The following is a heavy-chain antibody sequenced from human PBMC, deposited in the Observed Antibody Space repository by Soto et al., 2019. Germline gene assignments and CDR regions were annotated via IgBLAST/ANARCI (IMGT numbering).Heavy chain of an antibody. D-gene: IGHD2-15*01. V-gene: IGHV3-30-3*01. J-gene: IGHJ2*01. CDR2: ISYDGSNK. CDR1: GFTFSSYA. Sequence: QVQLVESGGGVVQPGRSLRLSCAASGFTFSSYAMHWVRQAPGKGLEWVAVISYDGSNKYYADSVKGRFTISRDNSKNTLYLQMNSLRAEDTAVYYCARMGDCSGGSCTWYFDLWGRGTLVTVSS. CDR3: ARMGDCSGGSCTWYFDL.